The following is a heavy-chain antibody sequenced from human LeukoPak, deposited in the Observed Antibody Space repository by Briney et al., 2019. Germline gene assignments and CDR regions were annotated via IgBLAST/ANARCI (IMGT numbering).Heavy chain of an antibody. V-gene: IGHV3-53*01. CDR1: GGSVSNYY. J-gene: IGHJ4*02. CDR2: ISDSGNT. Sequence: ETLSLTCTVSGGSVSNYYWSWVRQAPGKGLEWVSAISDSGNTYHADSVKGRFTISRDSSKNTLFLQMNRLRPEDAAVYYCAKAPVTTCRGAYCYPFDYWGQGTLVTVSS. CDR3: AKAPVTTCRGAYCYPFDY. D-gene: IGHD2-21*01.